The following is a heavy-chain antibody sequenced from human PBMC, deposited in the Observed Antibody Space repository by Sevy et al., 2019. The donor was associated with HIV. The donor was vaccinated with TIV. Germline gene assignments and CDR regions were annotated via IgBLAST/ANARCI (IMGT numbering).Heavy chain of an antibody. V-gene: IGHV3-30*18. D-gene: IGHD1-26*01. Sequence: GGSLRLSCIGSGFSFSYYGIHWVRQAPGKGLDWVALISHDGINEYYADTVKGRFTISRDNSKNTVSLEMNSLRNEDTASYFCANAYSGSYSHSYLYALDVWGQGTTVTVSS. J-gene: IGHJ6*02. CDR1: GFSFSYYG. CDR3: ANAYSGSYSHSYLYALDV. CDR2: ISHDGINE.